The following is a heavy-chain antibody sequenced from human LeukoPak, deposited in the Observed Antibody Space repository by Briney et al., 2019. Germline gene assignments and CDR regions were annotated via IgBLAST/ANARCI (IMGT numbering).Heavy chain of an antibody. Sequence: GASVKVSCKASGGTFSSYAISWVRQAPGQGLEWMGGIIPIFGTANYAQKFQGRVTITADESTSTAYMELSSLRSEDTAVYYCAREGDYYGSGSYYNVWFAPWGQGTLVTVSS. V-gene: IGHV1-69*13. CDR3: AREGDYYGSGSYYNVWFAP. CDR1: GGTFSSYA. D-gene: IGHD3-10*01. J-gene: IGHJ5*02. CDR2: IIPIFGTA.